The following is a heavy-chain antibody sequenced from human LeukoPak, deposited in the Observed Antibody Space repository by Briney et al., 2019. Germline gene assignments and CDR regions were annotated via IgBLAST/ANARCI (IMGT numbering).Heavy chain of an antibody. CDR3: ARDYGGNIDY. D-gene: IGHD4-23*01. CDR1: GYSLSRGYC. Sequence: PSETLSLTCTVSGYSLSRGYCWGLIRPPPGKGLELVGSIYHSGSTYYNPSLKSRVTISVDTSKNQFSLKLSSVTAADTAVYYCARDYGGNIDYWGQGTLVTVSS. CDR2: IYHSGST. J-gene: IGHJ4*02. V-gene: IGHV4-38-2*02.